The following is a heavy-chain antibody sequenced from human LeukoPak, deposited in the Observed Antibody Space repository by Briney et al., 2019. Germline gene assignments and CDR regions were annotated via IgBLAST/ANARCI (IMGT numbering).Heavy chain of an antibody. V-gene: IGHV4-39*07. CDR1: GGSISSSSYY. CDR2: INHSGST. CDR3: ARGSITMVRGRTTGNWFDP. J-gene: IGHJ5*02. D-gene: IGHD3-10*01. Sequence: PSETLSLTCTVSGGSISSSSYYWSWIRQPPGKGLEWTGEINHSGSTNYNPSLKSRVTISVDTSKNQFSLKLSSVTAADTAVYYCARGSITMVRGRTTGNWFDPWGQGTLVTVSS.